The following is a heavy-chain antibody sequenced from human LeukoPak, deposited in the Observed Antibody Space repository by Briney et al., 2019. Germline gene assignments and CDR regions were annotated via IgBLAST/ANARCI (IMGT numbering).Heavy chain of an antibody. V-gene: IGHV1-2*02. D-gene: IGHD6-13*01. Sequence: ASVKVSCKASGYTFTGYYMHWVRQAPGQGLEWMGWINPNSGGTNYAQKFQGRVTMTRDTSISTAYMELSRLRSDDTAVYYCAPRAAAGTPYYFDYWGQGTLVTVSS. CDR1: GYTFTGYY. CDR2: INPNSGGT. CDR3: APRAAAGTPYYFDY. J-gene: IGHJ4*02.